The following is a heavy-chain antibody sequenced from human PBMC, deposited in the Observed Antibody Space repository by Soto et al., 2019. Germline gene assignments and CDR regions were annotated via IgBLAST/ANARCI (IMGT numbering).Heavy chain of an antibody. Sequence: SGPTLVNPTQTLTLTCTFSGFSLNTGGLGVGWIRQPPGKALEWLALIYWDNDKRYRPSLMSRLTITKDTSKNQVVLSMTNMDPVDAATYYCVHTRCGGDCLQSYSSHYYYGMDVWGQGTTVTV. V-gene: IGHV2-5*02. CDR3: VHTRCGGDCLQSYSSHYYYGMDV. CDR1: GFSLNTGGLG. CDR2: IYWDNDK. J-gene: IGHJ6*02. D-gene: IGHD2-21*02.